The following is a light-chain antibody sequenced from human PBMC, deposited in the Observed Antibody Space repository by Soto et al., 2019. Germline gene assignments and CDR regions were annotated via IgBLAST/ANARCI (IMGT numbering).Light chain of an antibody. V-gene: IGKV3-15*01. Sequence: EIVMTQAPATMSVSTVARATLSCRASQSISSNLVWYQQKAGQAPRLLIYGASTRATGIPARFSGSGSGTEFTLTISSLQSEDFAVYDCQQYDNWPTFGQGTRREIK. J-gene: IGKJ5*01. CDR1: QSISSN. CDR3: QQYDNWPT. CDR2: GAS.